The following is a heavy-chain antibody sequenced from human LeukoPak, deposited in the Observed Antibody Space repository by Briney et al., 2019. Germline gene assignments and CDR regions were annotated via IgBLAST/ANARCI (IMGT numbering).Heavy chain of an antibody. Sequence: ASVKVSCKASGYTFTSYDINWVRQATGQGLEWMGWMNPNSGNTGYAQKFQGRVTMTRNTSISTAYMELSSLRSEDTAVYYCARVGYCSSTSCYDLFDYWGQGTLVTVSS. CDR1: GYTFTSYD. CDR3: ARVGYCSSTSCYDLFDY. CDR2: MNPNSGNT. V-gene: IGHV1-8*01. J-gene: IGHJ4*02. D-gene: IGHD2-2*01.